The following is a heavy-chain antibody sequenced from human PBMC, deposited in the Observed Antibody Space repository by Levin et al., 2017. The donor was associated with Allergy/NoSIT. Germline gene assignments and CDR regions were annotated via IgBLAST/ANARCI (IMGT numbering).Heavy chain of an antibody. J-gene: IGHJ4*02. D-gene: IGHD5-12*01. Sequence: KISCTVSGGTFNNNGINWVRQAPGQGLEWMGGIIPMFPISNYAQKFQGRLTISADESTSTAYMELTSLRSDDTAVYYCVRDRGKSGYQGIDYWGQGTLVTVSS. V-gene: IGHV1-69*01. CDR1: GGTFNNNG. CDR2: IIPMFPIS. CDR3: VRDRGKSGYQGIDY.